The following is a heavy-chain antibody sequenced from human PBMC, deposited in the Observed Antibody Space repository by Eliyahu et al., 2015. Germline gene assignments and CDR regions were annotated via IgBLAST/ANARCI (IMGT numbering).Heavy chain of an antibody. CDR1: GFTFSKYS. V-gene: IGHV3-48*01. CDR2: ISSSSSAM. J-gene: IGHJ4*02. CDR3: ARDDL. Sequence: EVKLVESGGGLVQPGGSLXLSCVASGFTFSKYSXNWVRQAPGXGLEWVSYISSSSSAMYYAESVKARFTISRDNAKNSLYLQMNSLRAEDTAVYYCARDDLWGQGTLVTVSS.